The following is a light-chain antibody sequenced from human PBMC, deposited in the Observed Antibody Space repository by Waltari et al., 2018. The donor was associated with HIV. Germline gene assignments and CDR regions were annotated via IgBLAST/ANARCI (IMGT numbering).Light chain of an antibody. CDR3: SSYAGSSTLWV. CDR1: GSDIGNYNL. Sequence: QSALTQPASVSESPGQSITISCTGTGSDIGNYNLVSWYQQYPGKAPKLIIYEVNKLPSGVSSRFSVSKSGNTASLTVSGLQAEDEADYYCSSYAGSSTLWVFGGGTQLTVL. V-gene: IGLV2-23*02. J-gene: IGLJ3*02. CDR2: EVN.